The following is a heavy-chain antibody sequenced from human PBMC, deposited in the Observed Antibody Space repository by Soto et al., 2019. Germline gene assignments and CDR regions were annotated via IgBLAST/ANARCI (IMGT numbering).Heavy chain of an antibody. D-gene: IGHD3-16*02. CDR2: ISWNSGSI. Sequence: GGSLRLSCAASGFTFDDYAMHWVRQAPGKGLEWVSGISWNSGSIGYADSVKGRFTISRDNAKNSLYLQMNSLRAEDTALYYCAKDIGDGYDYIWGSYRTNGRYYFDYWGQGTLVTVSS. CDR3: AKDIGDGYDYIWGSYRTNGRYYFDY. V-gene: IGHV3-9*01. CDR1: GFTFDDYA. J-gene: IGHJ4*02.